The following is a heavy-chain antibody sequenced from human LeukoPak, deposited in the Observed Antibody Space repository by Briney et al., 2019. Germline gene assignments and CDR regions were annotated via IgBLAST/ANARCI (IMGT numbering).Heavy chain of an antibody. J-gene: IGHJ4*02. CDR2: VNPNTGGT. Sequence: ASVKVSCKASGYIFTSYYMHWVRQAPGQGLEWMGWVNPNTGGTNFAQKFQGRVTTTSDTSISTAYMELSRLRSDDTALYYCARTAMVTPYYFDYWGQGTLVTVSS. CDR1: GYIFTSYY. V-gene: IGHV1-2*02. D-gene: IGHD5-18*01. CDR3: ARTAMVTPYYFDY.